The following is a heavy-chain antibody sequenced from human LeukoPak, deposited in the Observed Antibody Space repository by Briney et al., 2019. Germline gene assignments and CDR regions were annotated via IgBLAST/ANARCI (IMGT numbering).Heavy chain of an antibody. CDR2: IIPIFGTA. J-gene: IGHJ3*02. CDR3: ARGGWELLPGAFDI. Sequence: GASVKVSCKASGGTFSSYAISWVRQAPGQGLEWMGGIIPIFGTANYAQKFQGRVTITADESTSTAYMELSSLRSEDTAVYYCARGGWELLPGAFDIWGQGTMVTVSS. V-gene: IGHV1-69*13. CDR1: GGTFSSYA. D-gene: IGHD1-26*01.